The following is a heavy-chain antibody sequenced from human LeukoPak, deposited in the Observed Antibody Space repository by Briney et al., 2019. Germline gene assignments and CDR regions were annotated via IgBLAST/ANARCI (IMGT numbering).Heavy chain of an antibody. V-gene: IGHV3-30*18. CDR3: AKGAVLDIVVVPAASTYGMDV. CDR1: GFTFSSYG. J-gene: IGHJ6*02. CDR2: ISYDGSNK. D-gene: IGHD2-2*01. Sequence: GRSLRLSCAASGFTFSSYGMHWVRQAPGKGLEWVAVISYDGSNKYYADSVKGRFTISRDNSKNTLYLQMNSLRAGDTAVYYCAKGAVLDIVVVPAASTYGMDVWGQGTTVTVSS.